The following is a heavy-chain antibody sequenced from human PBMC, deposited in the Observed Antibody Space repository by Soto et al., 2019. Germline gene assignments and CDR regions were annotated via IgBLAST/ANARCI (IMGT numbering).Heavy chain of an antibody. CDR2: ISGSGGST. CDR3: AKDYSNSWYHAFFDY. J-gene: IGHJ4*02. CDR1: GFTFSSYA. Sequence: GGSLRLSCAASGFTFSSYAMSWVRQAPGKGLEWVSAISGSGGSTYYADSVKGRFTISRDNSKNTLYLQMNSLRAEDAAVYYCAKDYSNSWYHAFFDYWGQGTLVTVSS. D-gene: IGHD6-13*01. V-gene: IGHV3-23*01.